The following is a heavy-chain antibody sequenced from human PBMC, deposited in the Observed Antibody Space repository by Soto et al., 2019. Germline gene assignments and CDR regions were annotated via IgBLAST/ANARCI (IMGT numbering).Heavy chain of an antibody. CDR2: ISHDGSNK. D-gene: IGHD1-26*01. J-gene: IGHJ4*02. CDR1: GFTFSVYG. CDR3: AAGIGWADY. V-gene: IGHV3-30*03. Sequence: PGGSLRLSCAASGFTFSVYGMHWVRQAPGKGLEWVAFISHDGSNKYYADSVKGRFTISRDNSKNTLYLQMNSLRVEDTAVYYCAAGIGWADYWGQGTLVTVSS.